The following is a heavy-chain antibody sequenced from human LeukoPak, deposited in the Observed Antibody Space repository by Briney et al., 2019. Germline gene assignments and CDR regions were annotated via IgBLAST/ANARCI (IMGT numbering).Heavy chain of an antibody. V-gene: IGHV1-18*01. CDR2: ISAYNGNT. CDR3: ARERSRYCSGGSCLWAGHYHYYGMDV. Sequence: EASVKVSCKASGYTFTSYGISWVRQAPGQGLEWMGWISAYNGNTNYAQKLQGRVTMATDTSTSTAYMELRSLRSDDTAVYYCARERSRYCSGGSCLWAGHYHYYGMDVWGQGTTVTVSS. D-gene: IGHD2-15*01. J-gene: IGHJ6*02. CDR1: GYTFTSYG.